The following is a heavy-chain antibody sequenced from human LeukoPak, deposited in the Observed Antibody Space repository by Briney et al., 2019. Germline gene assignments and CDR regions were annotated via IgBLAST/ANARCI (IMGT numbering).Heavy chain of an antibody. CDR3: ARRLTQYDCFDP. CDR1: RDIVSSNSVT. J-gene: IGHJ5*02. Sequence: SQTLSLTCAISRDIVSSNSVTWNWIRQSPSRGLEWLGRTHYRSTWYNDYAVSVRSRITVNPDTSKNQFSLHLNSVTPEDTAVYYCARRLTQYDCFDPWGQGILVTVSS. CDR2: THYRSTWYN. D-gene: IGHD2-2*01. V-gene: IGHV6-1*01.